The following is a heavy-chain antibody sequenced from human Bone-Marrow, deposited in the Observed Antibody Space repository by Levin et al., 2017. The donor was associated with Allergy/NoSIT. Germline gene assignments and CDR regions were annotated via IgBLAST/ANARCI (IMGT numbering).Heavy chain of an antibody. V-gene: IGHV1-69*01. CDR2: IIPIFGTA. J-gene: IGHJ5*02. D-gene: IGHD2-15*01. CDR3: AREEWCSGGSCYNWFDP. Sequence: KISCKASGGTFSSYAISWVRQAPGQGLEWMGGIIPIFGTANYAQKFQGRVTITADESTSTAYMELSSLRSEDTAVYYCAREEWCSGGSCYNWFDPWGQGTLVTVSS. CDR1: GGTFSSYA.